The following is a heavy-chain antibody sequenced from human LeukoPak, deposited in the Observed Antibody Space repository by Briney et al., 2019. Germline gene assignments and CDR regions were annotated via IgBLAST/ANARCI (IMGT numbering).Heavy chain of an antibody. J-gene: IGHJ4*02. CDR1: GFTFNNYA. CDR3: ARADPFYYDTSDYLPMDY. V-gene: IGHV3-64*01. Sequence: GGSLRLSCAASGFTFNNYAMHWVRQAPGKGLEYVSVISSNGGSIYYASSVKGRFTISRDNSKNTLSLQMGSLRTEDMAVYYCARADPFYYDTSDYLPMDYWGQGTLVTVSS. D-gene: IGHD3-22*01. CDR2: ISSNGGSI.